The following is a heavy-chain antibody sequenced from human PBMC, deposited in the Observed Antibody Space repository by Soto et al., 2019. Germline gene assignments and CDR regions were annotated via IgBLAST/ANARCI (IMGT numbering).Heavy chain of an antibody. D-gene: IGHD1-26*01. CDR2: IYYSGST. Sequence: SETLSLTCTVSGGSISSYYWSWIRQPPGKGLEWIGYIYYSGSTNYNPSLKSRVTISVDTSKNQFSLKLSSVTAADTAVYYCARTPSRGYYFDYWGQGTLVTVSS. J-gene: IGHJ4*02. V-gene: IGHV4-59*01. CDR3: ARTPSRGYYFDY. CDR1: GGSISSYY.